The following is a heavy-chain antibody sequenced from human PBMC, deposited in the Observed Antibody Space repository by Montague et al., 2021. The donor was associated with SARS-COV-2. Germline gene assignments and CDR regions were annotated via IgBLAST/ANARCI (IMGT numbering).Heavy chain of an antibody. CDR3: ARDGRRTTVTPRGVITLHYFDY. D-gene: IGHD4-17*01. J-gene: IGHJ4*02. Sequence: TLSLTCTVSGGSISSGGYYWSWIRQHPGKGLEWIGHIYYSGSTYYNPSLKSRVTISADTSRNQFSLKLSSVTAADTAVYYCARDGRRTTVTPRGVITLHYFDYWGQGTLVTVSS. CDR1: GGSISSGGYY. V-gene: IGHV4-31*03. CDR2: IYYSGST.